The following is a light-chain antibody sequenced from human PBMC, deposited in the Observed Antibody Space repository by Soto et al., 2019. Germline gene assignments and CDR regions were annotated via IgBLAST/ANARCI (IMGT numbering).Light chain of an antibody. CDR3: SSSTTRSLYV. Sequence: QAALTQPASVSASPGDAITMSCTGTSDDVGKYNYVSWYQQHPGKAPKLIISEVNNRPSGVSIRFSGSKSGNTASLTISGLQAEEEAEYFCSSSTTRSLYVFGSGTKVTVL. CDR2: EVN. J-gene: IGLJ1*01. CDR1: SDDVGKYNY. V-gene: IGLV2-14*01.